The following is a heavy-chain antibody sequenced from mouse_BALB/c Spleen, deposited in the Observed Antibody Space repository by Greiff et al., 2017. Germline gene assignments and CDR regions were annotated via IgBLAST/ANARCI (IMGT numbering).Heavy chain of an antibody. J-gene: IGHJ3*01. CDR3: ARSYYGNYEGAY. CDR1: GFNIKDTY. V-gene: IGHV14-3*02. CDR2: IDPANGNT. Sequence: EVQLQQSGAELVKPGASVKLSCTASGFNIKDTYMHWVKQRPEQGLEWIGRIDPANGNTKYDPKFQGKATITADTSSNTAYLQLSSLTSEDTAVYYCARSYYGNYEGAYWGQGTLVTVSA. D-gene: IGHD2-10*01.